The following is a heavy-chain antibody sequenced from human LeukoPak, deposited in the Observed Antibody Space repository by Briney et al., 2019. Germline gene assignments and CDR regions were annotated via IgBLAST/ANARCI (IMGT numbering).Heavy chain of an antibody. J-gene: IGHJ4*02. V-gene: IGHV3-30*04. CDR2: ISYDGRDK. CDR1: GFTFNSFL. D-gene: IGHD3-3*01. Sequence: GGSLRLSCAASGFTFNSFLLHWVRQAPGKGLEWVAVISYDGRDKYYADSVKGRFTISRDNSKNTLFLQMNSLRAEDTAVYYCARPYDYWSGYQSAIDYWGQGTLVTVSS. CDR3: ARPYDYWSGYQSAIDY.